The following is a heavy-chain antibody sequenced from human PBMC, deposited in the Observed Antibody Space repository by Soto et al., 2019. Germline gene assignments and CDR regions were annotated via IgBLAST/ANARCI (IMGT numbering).Heavy chain of an antibody. V-gene: IGHV5-51*01. Sequence: PGESLKISCKGSGYTFTNYWIGWVRQMPGKGLEWMGIIYPGDSDTKYNPSFQGQVTISADKSITTTYLQWSSLKASDTAIYYCAKDREAGYNFYYGMDVWGQGATVTVSS. CDR1: GYTFTNYW. CDR2: IYPGDSDT. CDR3: AKDREAGYNFYYGMDV. D-gene: IGHD6-13*01. J-gene: IGHJ6*02.